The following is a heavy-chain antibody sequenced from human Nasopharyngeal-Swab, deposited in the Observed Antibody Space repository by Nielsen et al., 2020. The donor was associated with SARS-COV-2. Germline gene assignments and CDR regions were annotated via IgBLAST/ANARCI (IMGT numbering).Heavy chain of an antibody. V-gene: IGHV4-59*01. D-gene: IGHD3-9*01. J-gene: IGHJ5*02. CDR3: ARVGVLRYFDNWFDP. Sequence: GSLRLSCTVSGGSISSYYWSWIRQPPGKGLEWIGYIYYSGSTDYNPSLKSRVTISVDTSKNQFSLKLSSVTAADTAVYYCARVGVLRYFDNWFDPWGRGTLVTVSS. CDR1: GGSISSYY. CDR2: IYYSGST.